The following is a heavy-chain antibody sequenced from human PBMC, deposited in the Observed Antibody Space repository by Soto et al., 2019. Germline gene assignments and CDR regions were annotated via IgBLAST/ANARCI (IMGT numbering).Heavy chain of an antibody. CDR3: ARGRGAAAGPGVGY. J-gene: IGHJ4*02. D-gene: IGHD6-13*01. CDR2: IYYSGST. V-gene: IGHV4-59*01. Sequence: PSETLSLTCTVSGGSISSYYWSWIRQPPGKGLEWIGYIYYSGSTNYNPSLKGRVTISVDTSKNQFSLKLSSVTAADTAVYYCARGRGAAAGPGVGYWGQGTLVTVSS. CDR1: GGSISSYY.